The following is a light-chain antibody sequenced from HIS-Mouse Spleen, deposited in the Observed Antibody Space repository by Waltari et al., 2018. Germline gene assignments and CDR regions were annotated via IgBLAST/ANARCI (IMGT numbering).Light chain of an antibody. CDR2: EVS. CDR3: SSYAGSNNLV. Sequence: QSALTQPPSASGSPGQSVPISCTGTSRDVGGYHYVSWYQQHPGKAPKLMIYEVSKRPSGVPDRFSGSKSGNTASLTVSGLQAEDEADYYCSSYAGSNNLVFGGGTKLTVL. J-gene: IGLJ2*01. V-gene: IGLV2-8*01. CDR1: SRDVGGYHY.